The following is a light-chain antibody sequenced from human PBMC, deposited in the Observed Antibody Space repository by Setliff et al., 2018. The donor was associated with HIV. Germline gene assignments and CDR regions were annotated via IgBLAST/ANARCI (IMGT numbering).Light chain of an antibody. Sequence: QSVLTQPASVSGSPGQSITISCTGTSSDVGGYDYVSWYQQHPGKVPKLMLYEVGNRPSGVSNRFSGSKSGNTASLTISGLQAEDEADYYCCSYTSSTTLVFGTGTKGTVL. J-gene: IGLJ1*01. CDR3: CSYTSSTTLV. CDR1: SSDVGGYDY. V-gene: IGLV2-14*01. CDR2: EVG.